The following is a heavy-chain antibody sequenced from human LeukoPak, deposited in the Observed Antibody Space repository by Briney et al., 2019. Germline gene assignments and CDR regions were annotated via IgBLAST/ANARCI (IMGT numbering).Heavy chain of an antibody. Sequence: PSETLSLTCTVSGGSITGYYWSWSRQPAGKGLEWIGRIYSTGSTNYNPSLKSRLSMSVDTSRNQFSLRLRSVTAADTAVYYCARDYYGSGSWLDYWGQGTLVTVSS. CDR2: IYSTGST. CDR3: ARDYYGSGSWLDY. J-gene: IGHJ4*02. V-gene: IGHV4-4*07. CDR1: GGSITGYY. D-gene: IGHD3-10*01.